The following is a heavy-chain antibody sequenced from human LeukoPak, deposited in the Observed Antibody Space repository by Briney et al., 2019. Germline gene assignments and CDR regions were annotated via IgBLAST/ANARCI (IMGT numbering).Heavy chain of an antibody. CDR2: ISASGHST. V-gene: IGHV3-23*01. D-gene: IGHD3-3*01. J-gene: IGHJ5*02. CDR1: GFTFSSYA. Sequence: GGSLRLSCAASGFTFSSYAMSWVRQAPGKGLEWVSVISASGHSTYYADSVKGRFTISRDNSKNTLYLQMNSLRAEDTAVYYCAKLNYDFWSGYYDPNWFDPWGQGTLVTVSS. CDR3: AKLNYDFWSGYYDPNWFDP.